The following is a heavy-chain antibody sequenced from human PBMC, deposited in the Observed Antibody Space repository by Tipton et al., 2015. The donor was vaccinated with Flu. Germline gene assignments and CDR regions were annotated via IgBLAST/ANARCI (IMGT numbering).Heavy chain of an antibody. D-gene: IGHD4-17*01. Sequence: TLSLTCTVSGDSMGTYSWSWIRQPPGKGLEWIGYTTYSGTTSYNPSLQSRVSISIDTSKNQFSLKLSSVTAADTAVYYCASAPTMTTFFFWGQGTLVTVSS. V-gene: IGHV4-59*08. J-gene: IGHJ4*02. CDR1: GDSMGTYS. CDR2: TTYSGTT. CDR3: ASAPTMTTFFF.